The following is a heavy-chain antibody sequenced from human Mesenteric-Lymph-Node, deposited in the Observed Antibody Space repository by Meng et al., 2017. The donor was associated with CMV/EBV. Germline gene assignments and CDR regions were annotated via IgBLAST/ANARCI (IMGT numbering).Heavy chain of an antibody. CDR1: GGSFSAYY. Sequence: TCAVHGGSFSAYYWTWIRQPPGKGLEWIGEIHPSGTTHYNPSLESRVTISIDTSKNHFSLKATSVTAADTAVYYCSRGGDSAKLGNYWGQGTLVTVSS. V-gene: IGHV4-34*01. CDR2: IHPSGTT. CDR3: SRGGDSAKLGNY. D-gene: IGHD5-18*01. J-gene: IGHJ4*02.